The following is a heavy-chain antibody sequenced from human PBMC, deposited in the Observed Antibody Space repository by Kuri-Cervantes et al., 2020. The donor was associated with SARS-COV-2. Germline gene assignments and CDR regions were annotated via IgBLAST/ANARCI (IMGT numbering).Heavy chain of an antibody. CDR1: GFTFSSYA. J-gene: IGHJ4*02. D-gene: IGHD5-18*01. CDR3: ASEDTAMGNY. Sequence: GESLKISCAASGFTFSSYAMHWVRQAPGKGLEWVAVISYDGSNKHYADSVKGRFTISRDNSKNTLYLQMNSLRAEDTAVYYCASEDTAMGNYWGQGTLVTVSS. V-gene: IGHV3-30*04. CDR2: ISYDGSNK.